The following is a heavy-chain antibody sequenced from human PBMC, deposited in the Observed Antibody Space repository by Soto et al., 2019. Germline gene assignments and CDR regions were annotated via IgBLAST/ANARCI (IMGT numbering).Heavy chain of an antibody. CDR2: ISSSSSTI. CDR1: GFTFSSYS. Sequence: GGSLRLSCASSGFTFSSYSMNWVRQAPGKGLEWVSYISSSSSTIYYADSVKGRFTISRDNAKNSLYLQMNSLRAEDTAVYYCARDRSRHYYMDVWGKGTTVTVSS. CDR3: ARDRSRHYYMDV. V-gene: IGHV3-48*01. J-gene: IGHJ6*03.